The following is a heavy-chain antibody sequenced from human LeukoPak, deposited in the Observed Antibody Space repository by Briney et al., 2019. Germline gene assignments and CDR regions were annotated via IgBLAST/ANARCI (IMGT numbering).Heavy chain of an antibody. J-gene: IGHJ4*02. D-gene: IGHD5-18*01. CDR1: VYTFTIYG. CDR3: ARGTRYSYGSDYFDY. CDR2: ISAYNGNT. Sequence: WSSVTVSLKASVYTFTIYGISWVRQAPGQGLEWMGWISAYNGNTNYAQKLQGRVTMTTDTSTSTAYMELRSLRSDDTAVYYCARGTRYSYGSDYFDYWGQGTLVTVSS. V-gene: IGHV1-18*01.